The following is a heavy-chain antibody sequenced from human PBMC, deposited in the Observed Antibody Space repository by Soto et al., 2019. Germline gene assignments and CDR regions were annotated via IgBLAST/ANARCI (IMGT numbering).Heavy chain of an antibody. Sequence: PGGSLRLSCAASGFTFSLYAMHWVRQAPGKGLEWVAVISYDGSNKYYVDSVKGRFTISRDNSKNTVYLQMNSLRGEDTAVYFCAKDPAAAEYYYYGMDVWGQGTTVTVSS. D-gene: IGHD6-13*01. CDR1: GFTFSLYA. J-gene: IGHJ6*02. V-gene: IGHV3-30*18. CDR2: ISYDGSNK. CDR3: AKDPAAAEYYYYGMDV.